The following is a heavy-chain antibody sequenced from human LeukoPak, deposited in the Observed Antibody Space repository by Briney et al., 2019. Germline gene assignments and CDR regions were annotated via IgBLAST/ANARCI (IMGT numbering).Heavy chain of an antibody. CDR1: GFTFSNYA. CDR3: AIGDYGATKDGVDY. Sequence: GGSLRLSCAASGFTFSNYAMHWVRQAPGKGLEWVALISYDARNKFYADSVKGRFTISRDNSQNTLYLQMHSLRAEDKAVYYCAIGDYGATKDGVDYWGQGTLVTVSS. D-gene: IGHD4-17*01. CDR2: ISYDARNK. V-gene: IGHV3-30*04. J-gene: IGHJ4*02.